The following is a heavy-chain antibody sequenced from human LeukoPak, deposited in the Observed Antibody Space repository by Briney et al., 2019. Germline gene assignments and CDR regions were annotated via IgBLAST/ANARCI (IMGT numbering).Heavy chain of an antibody. CDR2: IYYSGST. V-gene: IGHV4-59*08. CDR3: ARVSGYSYGLGAFDI. D-gene: IGHD5-18*01. J-gene: IGHJ3*02. Sequence: SETLSLTCTVSGGSISSYYWSWIRQPPGKGLEWIGYIYYSGSTNYNPSLKSRVTISVDTSKNQFSLKLSSVTAADTAVCYCARVSGYSYGLGAFDIWGQGTMVTVSS. CDR1: GGSISSYY.